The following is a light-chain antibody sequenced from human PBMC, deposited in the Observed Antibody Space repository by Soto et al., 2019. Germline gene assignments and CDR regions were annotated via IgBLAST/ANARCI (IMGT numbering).Light chain of an antibody. V-gene: IGKV1-5*01. Sequence: DIQMTQSPSTLSASVGDRVTIACRASQSIGNGLAWYQQKPGKAPKLLIYDASTLESGVPSRFSGSGSGTEFTLTISSLQPDDFATYYCQQYNNYAPWTFGLGTKVDIK. CDR1: QSIGNG. CDR2: DAS. J-gene: IGKJ1*01. CDR3: QQYNNYAPWT.